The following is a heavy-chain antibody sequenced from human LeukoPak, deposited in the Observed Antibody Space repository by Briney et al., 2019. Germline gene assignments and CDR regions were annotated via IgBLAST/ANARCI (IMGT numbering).Heavy chain of an antibody. Sequence: SVKVSCKASGGTFIRYAISWVRQAPGQRGEWMGGIIPIFGTANYAQNFHPRVTITADESTSTAYMELSSLRSEDTAVYYCARGLLEMATILSYFDYWGQGTLVTVSS. D-gene: IGHD5-24*01. CDR2: IIPIFGTA. V-gene: IGHV1-69*13. CDR1: GGTFIRYA. J-gene: IGHJ4*02. CDR3: ARGLLEMATILSYFDY.